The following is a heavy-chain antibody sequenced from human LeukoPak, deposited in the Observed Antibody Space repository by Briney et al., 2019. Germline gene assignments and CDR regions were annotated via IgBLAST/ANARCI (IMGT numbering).Heavy chain of an antibody. CDR1: GFTFSSYA. CDR3: ARDPPFWSGSYYMDV. J-gene: IGHJ6*03. D-gene: IGHD3-3*01. Sequence: GGSLRLSCAASGFTFSSYAMHWVRQAPGKGLDWVAVISYDGSNKYYADCVKGRFTISRDNSKNTLYLQMNSLRPEDTAVYYCARDPPFWSGSYYMDVWGKGTTVTVSS. CDR2: ISYDGSNK. V-gene: IGHV3-30*01.